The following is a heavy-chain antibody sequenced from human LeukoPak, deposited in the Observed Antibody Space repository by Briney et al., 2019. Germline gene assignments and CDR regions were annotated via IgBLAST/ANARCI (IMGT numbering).Heavy chain of an antibody. D-gene: IGHD2-2*01. CDR3: AKAVGVVEDCSSTSCYYYYYYMDV. CDR1: GFTFSSYG. V-gene: IGHV3-30*18. J-gene: IGHJ6*03. CDR2: ISYDGSNK. Sequence: GGSLRLSCAASGFTFSSYGMHWVRQAPGKGLEWVAVISYDGSNKYYADSVKGRFTISRDNSKNTLYLQMNSLRAEDTAVYYCAKAVGVVEDCSSTSCYYYYYYMDVWGKGTTVTVSS.